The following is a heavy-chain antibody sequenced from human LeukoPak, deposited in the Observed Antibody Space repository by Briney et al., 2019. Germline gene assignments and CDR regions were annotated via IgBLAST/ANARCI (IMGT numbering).Heavy chain of an antibody. J-gene: IGHJ6*02. V-gene: IGHV4-4*07. CDR3: ARTSRTTVISL. Sequence: SETLSLTRTISDGSISSYYWSWIRQPAGKGLEWIGRLFTTGYINYSPSLKSRVSMSVDTSRNLFSLNLSSVTAADTAVYYCARTSRTTVISLGGQGTTVTVS. D-gene: IGHD4-11*01. CDR2: LFTTGYI. CDR1: DGSISSYY.